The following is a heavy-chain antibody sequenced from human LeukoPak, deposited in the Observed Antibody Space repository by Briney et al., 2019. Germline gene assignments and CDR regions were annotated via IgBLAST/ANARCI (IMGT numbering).Heavy chain of an antibody. CDR2: INSDGTTI. D-gene: IGHD3/OR15-3a*01. V-gene: IGHV3-48*03. CDR3: ARPSFRTGSYFDH. J-gene: IGHJ4*02. CDR1: GFIFSNYE. Sequence: PGGSLRLSCAGSGFIFSNYEMNWVRQAPGKGLEWVSYINSDGTTIFYADSVKGRFTISRDNARKSLFMQMNNLRVEDTAVYYCARPSFRTGSYFDHWGQGALVTVSS.